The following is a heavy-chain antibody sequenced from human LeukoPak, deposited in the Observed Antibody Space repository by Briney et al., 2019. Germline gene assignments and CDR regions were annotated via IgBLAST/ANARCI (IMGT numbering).Heavy chain of an antibody. J-gene: IGHJ4*02. CDR3: AKDGYSEAY. V-gene: IGHV3-21*04. D-gene: IGHD1-26*01. CDR1: GFTFSSYN. Sequence: GGSLRLSCAASGFTFSSYNMNWVRQAPGKGLEWVSSISSSSSYIYYADSVKGRFTISRDNSRNTLYLQMNSLRAEDTAVYYCAKDGYSEAYWGQGTLVTVSS. CDR2: ISSSSSYI.